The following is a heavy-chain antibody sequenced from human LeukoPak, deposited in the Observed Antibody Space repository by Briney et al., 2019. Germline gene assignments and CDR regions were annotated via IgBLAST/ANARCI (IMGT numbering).Heavy chain of an antibody. CDR2: ISPNSGGT. V-gene: IGHV1-2*02. CDR1: GYTFTGYY. J-gene: IGHJ4*02. CDR3: ARNYGGTSKYFDY. D-gene: IGHD4-23*01. Sequence: ASVKVSCKASGYTFTGYYIHWVRQAPGQGLEWMGWISPNSGGTNYAQNLQGRVTMTRDTSISTAYMELSGLRIDDTAVYYCARNYGGTSKYFDYWGQGTLVTVSS.